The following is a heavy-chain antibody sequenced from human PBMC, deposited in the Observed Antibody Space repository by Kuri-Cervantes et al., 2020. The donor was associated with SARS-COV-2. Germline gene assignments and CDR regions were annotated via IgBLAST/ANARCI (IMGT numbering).Heavy chain of an antibody. D-gene: IGHD2-2*01. CDR2: ISGSGGST. CDR1: GFTVSSNY. Sequence: GESLKISCAASGFTVSSNYMSWVRQAPGKGLEWVSAISGSGGSTYYADSVKGRFTISRDNSKNMLYLQMNSLRAEDTAVYYCAKAGDIVVVPAAYFDYWGQGTLVTVSS. V-gene: IGHV3-23*01. J-gene: IGHJ4*02. CDR3: AKAGDIVVVPAAYFDY.